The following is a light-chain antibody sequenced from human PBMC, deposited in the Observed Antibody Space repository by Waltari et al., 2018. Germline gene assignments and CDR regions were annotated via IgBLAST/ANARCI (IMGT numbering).Light chain of an antibody. Sequence: DIQMTQSPSTLSASVGDRVTITCRASQSIGSWLAWYQQKPGKAPKLLIYQASNLESGVPSRFSGSGSGTEFTLTNSSLQPDDFATYCCQQYSSYSTFGQGTKVEI. V-gene: IGKV1-5*03. CDR2: QAS. CDR3: QQYSSYST. J-gene: IGKJ2*01. CDR1: QSIGSW.